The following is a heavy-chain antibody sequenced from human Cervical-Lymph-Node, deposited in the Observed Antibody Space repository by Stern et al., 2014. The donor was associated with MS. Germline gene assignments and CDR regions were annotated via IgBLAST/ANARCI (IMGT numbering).Heavy chain of an antibody. V-gene: IGHV1-18*01. Sequence: HLVQSGAEVKKPGASVKVSCKAPDYTFATYGITWVRQAPGQGLEWLGWVTANSGNTYYAQNLQGRVTMTTDTSTTTAYLELRSLRFDDTAVYYCARVAADTFDFWGQGTQVIVSS. D-gene: IGHD6-19*01. J-gene: IGHJ4*02. CDR3: ARVAADTFDF. CDR2: VTANSGNT. CDR1: DYTFATYG.